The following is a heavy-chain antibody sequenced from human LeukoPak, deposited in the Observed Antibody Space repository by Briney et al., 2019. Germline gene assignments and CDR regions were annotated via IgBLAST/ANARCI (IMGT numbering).Heavy chain of an antibody. Sequence: SETLSLTCTVSGASITSYYWNWIRQPPGKGLEWIGYFYYSGSDNYNPSLKSRITISVDTSKNQFSLKLSSVTAADTAVYYCVRGYCSGGSCYRFDYWGQGTLVTVSS. D-gene: IGHD2-15*01. V-gene: IGHV4-59*01. CDR3: VRGYCSGGSCYRFDY. J-gene: IGHJ4*02. CDR1: GASITSYY. CDR2: FYYSGSD.